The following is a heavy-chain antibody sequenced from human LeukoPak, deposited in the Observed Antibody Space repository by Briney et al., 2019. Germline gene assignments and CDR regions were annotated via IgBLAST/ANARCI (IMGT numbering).Heavy chain of an antibody. Sequence: PSETLSLTCTVSGGSISSYYWSWIRQPPGKGLEWIGYIYYSGSTNYNPSLKSRVTISVDTSKNQFSLKLSSVTAADTAVYYCARAAGRDGYKQEFDYWGQGTLVTVSS. CDR1: GGSISSYY. J-gene: IGHJ4*02. CDR2: IYYSGST. CDR3: ARAAGRDGYKQEFDY. V-gene: IGHV4-59*01. D-gene: IGHD5-12*01.